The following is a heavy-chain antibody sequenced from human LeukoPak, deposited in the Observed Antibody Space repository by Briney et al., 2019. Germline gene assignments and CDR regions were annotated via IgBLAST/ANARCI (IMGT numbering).Heavy chain of an antibody. CDR3: ARGVGTTTNDY. CDR2: ISGNGGST. D-gene: IGHD1-26*01. J-gene: IGHJ4*02. Sequence: PGGSLRLSCAASGFTFSNYAMSWVRQAPGKGLEWVSAISGNGGSTYYADSVKGRFTISRDNSKNTLYLQMNGLRAEDTAVYYCARGVGTTTNDYWGQGTLVTVSS. V-gene: IGHV3-23*01. CDR1: GFTFSNYA.